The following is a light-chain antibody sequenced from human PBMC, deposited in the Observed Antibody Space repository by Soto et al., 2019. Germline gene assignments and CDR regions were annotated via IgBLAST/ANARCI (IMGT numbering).Light chain of an antibody. CDR3: QQYNNWPPIT. J-gene: IGKJ5*01. Sequence: DIQVTQSPSSLSASVGARATITCRASQSISSYLNWYQQKPGKAPKLLIYAASSLQSGVPSRFSGSGSGTEFTLTISSLQSEDFAVYHCQQYNNWPPITFGQGTRLEI. CDR2: AAS. V-gene: IGKV1-39*01. CDR1: QSISSY.